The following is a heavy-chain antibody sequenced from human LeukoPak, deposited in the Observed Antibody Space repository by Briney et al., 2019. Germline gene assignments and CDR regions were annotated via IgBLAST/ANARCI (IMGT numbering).Heavy chain of an antibody. Sequence: SETLSLTCTVSGGSISSYYWSWIRQPPGKELEWIGYIYYSGSTNYNPSLESRVTISVDTSKNQFSLKLSSVTAADTAVYYCARLQISRQARGSLDYWGQGTLVTVSS. J-gene: IGHJ4*02. CDR2: IYYSGST. CDR3: ARLQISRQARGSLDY. CDR1: GGSISSYY. V-gene: IGHV4-59*08. D-gene: IGHD3-16*01.